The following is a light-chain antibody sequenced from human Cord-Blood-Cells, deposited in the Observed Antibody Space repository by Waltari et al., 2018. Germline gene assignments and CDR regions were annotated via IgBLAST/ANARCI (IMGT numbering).Light chain of an antibody. Sequence: SSLSASVGDRVTLTCRASQSISSYLNWYQQKPGKAPKLLIYAASSLQSGVPSRFSGSGSGTDFTLPISSLQPEDFATYYCQQSYSTPLTFGGGTKVEIK. J-gene: IGKJ4*01. V-gene: IGKV1-39*01. CDR3: QQSYSTPLT. CDR1: QSISSY. CDR2: AAS.